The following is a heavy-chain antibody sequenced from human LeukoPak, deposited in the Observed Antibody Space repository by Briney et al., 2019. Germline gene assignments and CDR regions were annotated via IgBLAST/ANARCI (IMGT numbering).Heavy chain of an antibody. Sequence: PSETLPLTCTVSGGSISSYYWSWIRQPPGKGLEWIGYIYYSGSTNYNPSLKSRVTISVDTSKNQFSLKLSSVTAADTAVYYCARHKGVTIFGVVGKNWFDPWGQGTLVTVSS. CDR1: GGSISSYY. CDR2: IYYSGST. V-gene: IGHV4-59*08. CDR3: ARHKGVTIFGVVGKNWFDP. D-gene: IGHD3-3*01. J-gene: IGHJ5*02.